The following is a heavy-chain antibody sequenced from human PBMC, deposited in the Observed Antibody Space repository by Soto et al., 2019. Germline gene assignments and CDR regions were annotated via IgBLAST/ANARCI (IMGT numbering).Heavy chain of an antibody. CDR2: TYYRSKWNN. Sequence: ASETLSLTCAISGDSVSSNSAAWNWVRQSPSRGLEWLGRTYYRSKWNNDYAVSVKRRITINPDTSKNQFSLQLNSVTPEDTAVYYCAREGGDSSSWYFDCWGQGTLVTVSS. V-gene: IGHV6-1*01. CDR3: AREGGDSSSWYFDC. D-gene: IGHD6-13*01. CDR1: GDSVSSNSAA. J-gene: IGHJ4*02.